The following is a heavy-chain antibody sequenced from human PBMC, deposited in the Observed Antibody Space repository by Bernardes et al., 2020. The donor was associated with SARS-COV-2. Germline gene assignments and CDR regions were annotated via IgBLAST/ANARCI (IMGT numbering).Heavy chain of an antibody. V-gene: IGHV3-48*01. CDR1: GFLFETYA. D-gene: IGHD6-13*01. Sequence: GGPLRLSCMGFGFLFETYAMNWVRRTPGKGLEWLAYISSSSGRTTWYSDSLKGRITISRDNGKNTVFLQMNSLRAEDTGVYYCARAAVTSSSWDSWGLGTLVTVFS. J-gene: IGHJ4*02. CDR2: ISSSSGRTT. CDR3: ARAAVTSSSWDS.